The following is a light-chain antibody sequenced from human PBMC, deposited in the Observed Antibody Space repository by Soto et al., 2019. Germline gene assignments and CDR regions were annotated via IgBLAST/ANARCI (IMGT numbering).Light chain of an antibody. J-gene: IGKJ1*01. V-gene: IGKV1-5*01. CDR3: QQYNDHSPPWT. CDR1: QNIRAL. Sequence: DIQMTQSPSTLSASVGDRVSITCRASQNIRALLAWYQQKPGKAPKLLIYDASNLEGGVPSRFSGSGSGTEFTLTISSMQPEDFASYYCQQYNDHSPPWTFGQGTKGEFK. CDR2: DAS.